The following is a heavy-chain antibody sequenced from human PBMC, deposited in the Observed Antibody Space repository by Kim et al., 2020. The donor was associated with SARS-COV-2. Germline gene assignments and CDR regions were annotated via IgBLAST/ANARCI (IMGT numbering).Heavy chain of an antibody. V-gene: IGHV3-33*01. J-gene: IGHJ4*02. D-gene: IGHD1-26*01. CDR3: ARDGAGSGALDY. CDR1: GFTFSSYG. CDR2: IWYDGSNK. Sequence: GGSLRLSCAASGFTFSSYGMHWVRQAPGKGLEWVAVIWYDGSNKYYADSVKGRFTISRDNSKNTLYLQMNSLRAEDTALYYCARDGAGSGALDYWGQGTLVTVSS.